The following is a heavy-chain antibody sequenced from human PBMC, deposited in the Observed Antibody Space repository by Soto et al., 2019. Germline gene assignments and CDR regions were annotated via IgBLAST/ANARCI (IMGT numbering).Heavy chain of an antibody. Sequence: PGGSLRLSCAASGFTFSSYSMNWVRQAPGKGLEWVSYISSSSSTIYYADSVKGRFTISRDNAKNSLYLQMNSLRAEDTAVYYRAPYYDFWSGPLGYWFDPWGQGTLVTVSS. CDR2: ISSSSSTI. D-gene: IGHD3-3*01. J-gene: IGHJ5*02. V-gene: IGHV3-48*01. CDR3: APYYDFWSGPLGYWFDP. CDR1: GFTFSSYS.